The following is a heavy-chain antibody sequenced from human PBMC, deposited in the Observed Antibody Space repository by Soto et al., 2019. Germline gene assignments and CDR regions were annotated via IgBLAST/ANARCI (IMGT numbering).Heavy chain of an antibody. Sequence: TLCLNCPVSGVSITIGGHYWGWIRQYPGKGLEWIGHIYDSGNMYFYNPSLKSRVTISADTSRNQFSLSLSSLTAADTAVYYCAKDRGLAPHYYYGMDVWGQGTTVTVSS. CDR3: AKDRGLAPHYYYGMDV. CDR2: IYDSGNMY. D-gene: IGHD1-26*01. V-gene: IGHV4-31*03. CDR1: GVSITIGGHY. J-gene: IGHJ6*02.